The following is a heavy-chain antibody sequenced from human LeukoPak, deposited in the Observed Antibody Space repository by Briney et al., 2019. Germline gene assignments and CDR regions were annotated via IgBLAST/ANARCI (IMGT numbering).Heavy chain of an antibody. CDR1: GFTFSSYS. V-gene: IGHV3-21*01. D-gene: IGHD3-10*01. Sequence: TGGSLRLSCAASGFTFSSYSMNWVRQAPGKGLEWVSSISSSSSYIYYADSVKGRFTISRDNAKNSLYLQMNSLRAEDTAVYYCASDRILWFGDSTWFDPWGQGTLVTVSS. CDR2: ISSSSSYI. J-gene: IGHJ5*02. CDR3: ASDRILWFGDSTWFDP.